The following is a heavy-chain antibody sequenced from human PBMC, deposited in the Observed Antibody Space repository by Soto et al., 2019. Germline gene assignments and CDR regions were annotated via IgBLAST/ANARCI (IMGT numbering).Heavy chain of an antibody. CDR2: IGTSGSYI. J-gene: IGHJ4*02. Sequence: EVQLVEYGGGLVKPGGSLRLSCAVSGFIFSRYSMNWVRQAPGKGLEWVSSIGTSGSYIYDTDSVKGRFTISRDNTKDSLYLQMNSLRAEDTAIYYCARGSAFIGLDYWGQGTPVTVSS. D-gene: IGHD1-26*01. CDR1: GFIFSRYS. CDR3: ARGSAFIGLDY. V-gene: IGHV3-21*01.